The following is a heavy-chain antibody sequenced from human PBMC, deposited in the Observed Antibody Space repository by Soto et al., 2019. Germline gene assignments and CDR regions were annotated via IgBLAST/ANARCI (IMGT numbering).Heavy chain of an antibody. CDR3: ARAPYSSGWPDS. Sequence: PSETLSLTCAVSGGSISSGGYSWSWIRQPPGKGLEWIGYIYHSGSTKYNPSLESRVTISVDTSNKKFSLKLGSVTAADTAVYYCARAPYSSGWPDSWGQGTLVTVS. CDR2: IYHSGST. D-gene: IGHD6-19*01. V-gene: IGHV4-30-2*01. J-gene: IGHJ4*02. CDR1: GGSISSGGYS.